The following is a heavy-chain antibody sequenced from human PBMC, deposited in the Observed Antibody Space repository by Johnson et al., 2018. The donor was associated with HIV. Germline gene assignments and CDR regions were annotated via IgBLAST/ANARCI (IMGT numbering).Heavy chain of an antibody. V-gene: IGHV3-66*02. J-gene: IGHJ3*02. Sequence: VQLVESGGGVVRPGGSLRLSCAASGFTVSSNYMSWVRQAPGKGLEWVSVIYSGGSTYYADSVKGRFTISRDNSKNTLYLQMNSLIPEDTALYYWARVRSSGWYDNDAFDIWGQGTMVTVSS. CDR3: ARVRSSGWYDNDAFDI. CDR2: IYSGGST. CDR1: GFTVSSNY. D-gene: IGHD6-19*01.